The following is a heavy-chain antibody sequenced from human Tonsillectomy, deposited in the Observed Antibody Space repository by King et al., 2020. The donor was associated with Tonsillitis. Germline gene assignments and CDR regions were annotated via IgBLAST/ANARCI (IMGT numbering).Heavy chain of an antibody. CDR3: ARSRDGYNWNAFDI. V-gene: IGHV3-30*04. Sequence: VQLVESGGGVVQPGRSLRLSCAVSGFTFSSYAMHWVRQAPGKGLEWVAVISYDGSNKYCADSVKGRFTISRDNSKNTLYLEMNSLRPEDTAVYYCARSRDGYNWNAFDIWGQGTMVTVSS. J-gene: IGHJ3*02. D-gene: IGHD5-24*01. CDR2: ISYDGSNK. CDR1: GFTFSSYA.